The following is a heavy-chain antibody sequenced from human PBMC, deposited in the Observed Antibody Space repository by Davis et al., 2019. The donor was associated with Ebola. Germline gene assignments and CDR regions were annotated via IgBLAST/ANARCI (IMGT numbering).Heavy chain of an antibody. J-gene: IGHJ3*01. CDR1: GFSFSGYE. CDR3: ATTPPHTFHV. CDR2: ISSSGGFM. V-gene: IGHV3-48*03. Sequence: GESLKISCVASGFSFSGYEMIWVRQAPGKGLEWASYISSSGGFMNYADSVKGRFTVSRDNTRKSLHLQMSSLSAEDTALYYCATTPPHTFHVWGQGTMVTVSS.